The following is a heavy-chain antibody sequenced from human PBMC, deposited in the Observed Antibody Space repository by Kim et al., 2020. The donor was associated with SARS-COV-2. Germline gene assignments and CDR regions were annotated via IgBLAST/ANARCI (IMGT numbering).Heavy chain of an antibody. Sequence: GGSLRLSCAASGFTVSSNYMSWVRQAPGKGLEWVSVIYSGGSTYYADSVKGRFTISRDNSKNTLYLQMNSLRAEDTAVYYCARASGVVTLFDYWGQGTLVTVSS. D-gene: IGHD2-15*01. CDR1: GFTVSSNY. V-gene: IGHV3-53*01. CDR3: ARASGVVTLFDY. J-gene: IGHJ4*02. CDR2: IYSGGST.